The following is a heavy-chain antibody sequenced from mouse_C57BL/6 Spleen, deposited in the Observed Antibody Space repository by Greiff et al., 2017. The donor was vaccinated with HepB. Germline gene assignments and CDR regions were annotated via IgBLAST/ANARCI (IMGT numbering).Heavy chain of an antibody. CDR1: GYTFTSYW. CDR2: IDPSDSYI. Sequence: VQLQQPGAELVKPGASVKLSCKASGYTFTSYWMQWVKQRPGQGLEWIGEIDPSDSYINYNQKFKGKATLTVDTSSSTAYMQRSSLTSEDSAGDYCERGQYYYAMDYRGQGTSVTVAS. J-gene: IGHJ4*01. V-gene: IGHV1-50*01. CDR3: ERGQYYYAMDY.